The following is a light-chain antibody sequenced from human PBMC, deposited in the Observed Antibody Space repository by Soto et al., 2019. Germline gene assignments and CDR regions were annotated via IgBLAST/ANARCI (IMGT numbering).Light chain of an antibody. V-gene: IGLV2-14*01. Sequence: LTQPASVSGSPGQSITISCTGTSSDVGGYNYVSWYQQHPGKAPKLMIYDVSNRPSGVSNRFSGSKSGNTASLTISGLQAEDEADYYCSSYTSSSNYVFGTGTNLTVL. CDR3: SSYTSSSNYV. J-gene: IGLJ1*01. CDR1: SSDVGGYNY. CDR2: DVS.